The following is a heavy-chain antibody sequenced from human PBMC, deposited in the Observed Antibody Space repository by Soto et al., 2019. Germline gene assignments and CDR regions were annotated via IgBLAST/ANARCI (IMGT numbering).Heavy chain of an antibody. V-gene: IGHV1-8*01. D-gene: IGHD3-9*01. CDR2: MNPNSGNT. J-gene: IGHJ4*02. CDR3: ARARGDILTGQISYYFDY. CDR1: GYTFTSYD. Sequence: ASVKVSCKASGYTFTSYDINWVRQATGQGLEWMGWMNPNSGNTGYAQKFQGRVTMTRNTSTSTAYMELSSLRSEDTAVYYCARARGDILTGQISYYFDYWGQGTLVTVSS.